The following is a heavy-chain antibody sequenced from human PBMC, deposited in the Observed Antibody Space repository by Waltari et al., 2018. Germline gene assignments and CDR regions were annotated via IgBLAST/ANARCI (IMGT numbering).Heavy chain of an antibody. Sequence: QVQLQASGPGLVKPAQTLSFTCAVSGGSISSGRYYWSWIQQTAGKGLEWIGRIYTSGSTNYNPSLKSRVTISVDTSKNQFSLKLSSVTAADTAVYYCARGPVGLRFPYYYGMDVWGQGTTVTVSS. CDR2: IYTSGST. CDR1: GGSISSGRYY. CDR3: ARGPVGLRFPYYYGMDV. J-gene: IGHJ6*02. V-gene: IGHV4-61*02. D-gene: IGHD5-12*01.